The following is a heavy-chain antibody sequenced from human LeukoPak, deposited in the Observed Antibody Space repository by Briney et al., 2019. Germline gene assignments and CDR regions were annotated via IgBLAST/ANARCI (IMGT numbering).Heavy chain of an antibody. J-gene: IGHJ4*02. CDR1: GFTFSSYS. Sequence: PGGSLRLSCAASGFTFSSYSMNWVRQAPGKGLEWVSYISSSSSTIYYADSVKGRFTISRDNAKNSLYLQMNSLRDEDTAVYYCARERDRAMVDYFDYWGQGTLVTVSS. CDR2: ISSSSSTI. D-gene: IGHD5-18*01. V-gene: IGHV3-48*02. CDR3: ARERDRAMVDYFDY.